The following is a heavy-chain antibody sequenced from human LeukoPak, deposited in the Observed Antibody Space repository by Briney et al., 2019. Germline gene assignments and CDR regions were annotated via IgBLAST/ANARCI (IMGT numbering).Heavy chain of an antibody. V-gene: IGHV4-39*02. Sequence: SETLSLTCTVSGGSISTSSYYWGWIRQPPGKGLEWIGSIYYSGSTYYNPSLKSRVTISVDTSKNHFSLKLSSVTAADTAVYYCARNYYDSSGYYPYFFDYWGQGTLVTVSS. CDR3: ARNYYDSSGYYPYFFDY. J-gene: IGHJ4*02. D-gene: IGHD3-22*01. CDR1: GGSISTSSYY. CDR2: IYYSGST.